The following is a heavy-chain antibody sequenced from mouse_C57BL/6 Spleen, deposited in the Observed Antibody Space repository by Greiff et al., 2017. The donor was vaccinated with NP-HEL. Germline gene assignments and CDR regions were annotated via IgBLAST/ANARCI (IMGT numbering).Heavy chain of an antibody. CDR1: GYTFTSYW. V-gene: IGHV1-61*01. D-gene: IGHD1-1*01. CDR2: IYPSDSET. CDR3: ARDGSSYDYFDY. Sequence: VQLQQSGAELVRPGSSVKLSCKASGYTFTSYWMDWVKQRPGQGLEWIGNIYPSDSETHYNQKFKDKATLTVDKSSSTAYMQLSSLTSEDSAVYYCARDGSSYDYFDYWGQGTTLTVSS. J-gene: IGHJ2*01.